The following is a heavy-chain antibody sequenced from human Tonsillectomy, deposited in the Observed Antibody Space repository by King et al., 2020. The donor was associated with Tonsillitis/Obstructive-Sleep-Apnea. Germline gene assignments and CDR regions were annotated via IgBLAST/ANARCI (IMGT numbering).Heavy chain of an antibody. CDR2: IRSKAYGGTT. CDR3: TRDDFWSCYYCYFDY. V-gene: IGHV3-49*05. D-gene: IGHD3-3*01. J-gene: IGHJ4*02. Sequence: VQLVESGGGLVKPGRSLRLSCTASGFTFGDYAMSWFRQAPGKGLEWVGFIRSKAYGGTTEYAASVKGTFTISRDDSKSIAYLKMNSLKTEDTAVYYCTRDDFWSCYYCYFDYWGQGTLVTVSS. CDR1: GFTFGDYA.